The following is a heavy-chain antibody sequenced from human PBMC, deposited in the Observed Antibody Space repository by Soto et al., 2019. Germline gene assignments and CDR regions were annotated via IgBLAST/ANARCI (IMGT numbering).Heavy chain of an antibody. CDR3: ARDNEKERYFVWLVLGY. CDR2: IRAYNGNT. CDR1: GYTFTSYG. Sequence: ASVKVSSEASGYTFTSYGISWVRQAPGQGLEWMGWIRAYNGNTNYAQKLQGRVTMTTDTSTSTAYIEMRRLRSDDTAVYYCARDNEKERYFVWLVLGYWGQGTLVTVSS. D-gene: IGHD3-9*01. J-gene: IGHJ4*02. V-gene: IGHV1-18*01.